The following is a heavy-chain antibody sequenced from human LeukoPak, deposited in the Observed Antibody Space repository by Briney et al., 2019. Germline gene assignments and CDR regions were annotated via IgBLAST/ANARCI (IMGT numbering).Heavy chain of an antibody. V-gene: IGHV3-23*01. CDR3: AKGHFASASFFDY. CDR1: QFNFA. J-gene: IGHJ4*02. Sequence: GGSLRLSCAASQFNFAMSWVRQTADKRLEWVSAISGSGDATFCTDSVKGRFTISRDNSKNTLYLQMNNLGVEDTAVYYCAKGHFASASFFDYWGQGTLVTVSS. D-gene: IGHD6-6*01. CDR2: ISGSGDAT.